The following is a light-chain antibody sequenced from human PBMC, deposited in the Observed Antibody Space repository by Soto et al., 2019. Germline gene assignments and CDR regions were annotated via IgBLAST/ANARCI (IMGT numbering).Light chain of an antibody. CDR2: WAS. CDR1: QSVLYSSNNKNY. Sequence: DIVMTQSPDSLAVSLGERATINCKSSQSVLYSSNNKNYLAWYQQKPGQPPKLLIYWASTRESVVPDRFSGSGSGTDFTLTISSLQAEDVAVDYCHQYYSAVSFGGGTKVEIK. CDR3: HQYYSAVS. J-gene: IGKJ4*01. V-gene: IGKV4-1*01.